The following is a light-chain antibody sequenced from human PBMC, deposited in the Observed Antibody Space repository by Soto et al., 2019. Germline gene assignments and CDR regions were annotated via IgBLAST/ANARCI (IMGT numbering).Light chain of an antibody. CDR1: QSVTSN. J-gene: IGKJ4*01. CDR2: GAS. CDR3: QQRNVWPPIT. Sequence: EIVLTQSPATLSVSPGERVTLSCRASQSVTSNLAWYQQKPGQAPRLLIYGASSRATGIPARFSGSGSGTDFTLTINSLEPEDFAVYYCQQRNVWPPITFGGGTKVDIK. V-gene: IGKV3-11*01.